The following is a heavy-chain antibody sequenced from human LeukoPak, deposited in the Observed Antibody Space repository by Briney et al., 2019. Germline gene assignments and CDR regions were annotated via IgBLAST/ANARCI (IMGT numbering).Heavy chain of an antibody. D-gene: IGHD2-21*01. CDR2: IYYSGST. Sequence: SETLSLTCTASGGSSSSSSYYWGWIRQPPGKGLEWIGSIYYSGSTYYNPSLKSRVTISVDTSKNQFSLKLSSVTAADTAVYYCARHAIVVVIATSPDAFDIWGQGTMVTVSS. V-gene: IGHV4-39*01. CDR1: GGSSSSSSYY. CDR3: ARHAIVVVIATSPDAFDI. J-gene: IGHJ3*02.